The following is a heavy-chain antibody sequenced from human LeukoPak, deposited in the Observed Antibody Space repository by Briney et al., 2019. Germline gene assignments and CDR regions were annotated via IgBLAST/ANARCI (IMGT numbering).Heavy chain of an antibody. D-gene: IGHD4-17*01. Sequence: SVKVSCKASGGTFSSYAISWVRQAPGQELEWMGRIIPILGIANYAQKFQGRVTITADKSTSTAYMELSSLRSEDTAVYYCASYGDYDLPFYYYYYGMDVWGQGTTVTVSS. V-gene: IGHV1-69*04. CDR3: ASYGDYDLPFYYYYYGMDV. J-gene: IGHJ6*02. CDR2: IIPILGIA. CDR1: GGTFSSYA.